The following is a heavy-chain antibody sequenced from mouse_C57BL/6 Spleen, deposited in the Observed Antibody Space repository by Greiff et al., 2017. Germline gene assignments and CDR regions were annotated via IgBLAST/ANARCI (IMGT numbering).Heavy chain of an antibody. J-gene: IGHJ4*01. D-gene: IGHD1-1*02. Sequence: EVQRVESGGGLVQPKGSLKLSCAASGFTFNTYAMHWVRQAPGKGLEWVARIRSKSSNYATYYADSVKDSFTISSDDSQSMLYLQMNNLKTEDTAMYDCVRAYRGSGGYAMDYWGQGTSVTVSS. CDR3: VRAYRGSGGYAMDY. CDR1: GFTFNTYA. CDR2: IRSKSSNYAT. V-gene: IGHV10-3*01.